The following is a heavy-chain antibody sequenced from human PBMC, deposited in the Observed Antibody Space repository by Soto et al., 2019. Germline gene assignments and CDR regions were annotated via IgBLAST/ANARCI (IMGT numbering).Heavy chain of an antibody. V-gene: IGHV1-3*01. CDR2: INAGNGNT. D-gene: IGHD3-10*01. CDR3: ARAQTVLLWFGDTNAFDI. J-gene: IGHJ3*02. Sequence: ASVKVSCKASGYTFTSYAMHWVRQAPGQRLEWMGWINAGNGNTKYSQKFQGRVTSTRDTSAGTAYMELSSLRSEDTAVYYCARAQTVLLWFGDTNAFDIWGQGTMVTVSS. CDR1: GYTFTSYA.